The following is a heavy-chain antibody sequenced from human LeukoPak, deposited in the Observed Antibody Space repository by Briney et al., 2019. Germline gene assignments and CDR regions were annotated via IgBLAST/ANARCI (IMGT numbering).Heavy chain of an antibody. V-gene: IGHV3-74*01. CDR2: INSAGTTT. CDR3: ARGNYYGMDV. J-gene: IGHJ6*02. CDR1: GFTFSSYW. Sequence: GGSLRLSCAASGFTFSSYWMHWVRQAPGKGLLWVSRINSAGTTTYYADSVKGRFTISRDNAKNPLYLQVNRLRAEDTFVYYCARGNYYGMDVGGQGTTVTVSS.